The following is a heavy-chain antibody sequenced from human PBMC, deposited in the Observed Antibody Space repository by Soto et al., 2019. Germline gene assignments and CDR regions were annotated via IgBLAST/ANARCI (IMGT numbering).Heavy chain of an antibody. Sequence: EVQLLESGGGLVQPGGSLRLSCAASGFTFSSYAMSWVRQAPGKGLEWVAAISGSGGSTYYADSVKGRFTISRDNTKNTLYLQMTSLRAEYTAVSYCAKDQEGGGNNWFDPWGQGTLVTVSS. V-gene: IGHV3-23*01. D-gene: IGHD3-16*01. CDR1: GFTFSSYA. CDR2: ISGSGGST. CDR3: AKDQEGGGNNWFDP. J-gene: IGHJ5*02.